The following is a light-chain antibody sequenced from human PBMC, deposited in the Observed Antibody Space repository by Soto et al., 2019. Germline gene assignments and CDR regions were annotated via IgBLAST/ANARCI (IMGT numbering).Light chain of an antibody. CDR3: ETWDSNIHWV. CDR1: SGHSSYI. Sequence: QSVLTQSSSASAYLGSSVELTCTLSSGHSSYIIAWHQQQPGKAPRYLMKLEGSGSYNKGSGVPDRFSGSSSGADRYLTISNLQFEDEADYYCETWDSNIHWVFGGGTKLTVL. J-gene: IGLJ3*02. CDR2: LEGSGSY. V-gene: IGLV4-60*02.